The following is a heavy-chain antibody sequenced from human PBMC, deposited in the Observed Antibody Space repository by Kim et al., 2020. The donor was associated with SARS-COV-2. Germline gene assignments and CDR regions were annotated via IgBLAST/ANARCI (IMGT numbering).Heavy chain of an antibody. CDR3: ARDSDRSGGRCFDP. CDR2: MSGSGST. CDR1: GFTVNSFG. Sequence: GGSLRHSCEASGFTVNSFGMHWVRQAPGKGLEWVSGMSGSGSTYYADSVKGRFTISRDTSESTLYLQMNSLTTEDTAVYYCARDSDRSGGRCFDPWGQGTLVTVSS. D-gene: IGHD6-19*01. V-gene: IGHV3-23*01. J-gene: IGHJ5*02.